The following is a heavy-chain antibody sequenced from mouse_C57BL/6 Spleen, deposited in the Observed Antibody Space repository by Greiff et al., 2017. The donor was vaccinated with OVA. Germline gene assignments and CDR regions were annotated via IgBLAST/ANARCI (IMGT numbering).Heavy chain of an antibody. V-gene: IGHV1-52*01. D-gene: IGHD3-1*01. CDR1: GYTFTSYW. Sequence: VQLQQPGAELVRPGSSVKLSCKASGYTFTSYWMHWVKQRPIQGLEWIGNIDPSDSETHYNQKFKDKATLTVDKSSSTAYMQLSSLTSDDAAVYDCAREGGYYFDYWGQGTTLTVSS. J-gene: IGHJ2*01. CDR2: IDPSDSET. CDR3: AREGGYYFDY.